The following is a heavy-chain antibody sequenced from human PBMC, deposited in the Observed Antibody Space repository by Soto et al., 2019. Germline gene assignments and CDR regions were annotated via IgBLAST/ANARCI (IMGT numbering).Heavy chain of an antibody. CDR1: GFTFRGYA. V-gene: IGHV3-23*01. CDR2: ISGSGDST. D-gene: IGHD2-21*01. Sequence: EEQLLESGGGLAQPGGSLRLSCAASGFTFRGYAMSWVRQAPGKGPEWVSGISGSGDSTYHANSVKGRFIISRDNSKNTLDLEINSRRAEDTAVYYCATAYGASHSPFDCWGQGTLVAVSS. J-gene: IGHJ4*02. CDR3: ATAYGASHSPFDC.